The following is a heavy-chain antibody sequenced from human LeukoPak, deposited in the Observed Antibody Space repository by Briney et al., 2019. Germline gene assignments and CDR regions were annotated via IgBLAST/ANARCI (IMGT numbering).Heavy chain of an antibody. V-gene: IGHV3-30*02. J-gene: IGHJ4*02. Sequence: PGGSLRLSCAASGFTFSSYGMHWVRQAPGKGLEWVAFIRYDGSNKYYADSVKGRFTISRDNSKNTLYLQMNSLRAEDTAVYYCAKDRGGSDWHKGGFDYWGQGTLVTVSS. CDR3: AKDRGGSDWHKGGFDY. D-gene: IGHD6-19*01. CDR1: GFTFSSYG. CDR2: IRYDGSNK.